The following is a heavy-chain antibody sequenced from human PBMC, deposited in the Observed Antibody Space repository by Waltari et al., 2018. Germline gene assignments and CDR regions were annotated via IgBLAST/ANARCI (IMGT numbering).Heavy chain of an antibody. D-gene: IGHD3-22*01. CDR3: ARGRYYDSSGYFILDY. CDR1: GGSISSYY. Sequence: QVQLQESGPGLVKPSETLSLTCTVSGGSISSYYWSWIRQPPGKGLEWIGYIYYSGSTNYNPSLNSRVTISVDTSKNQFSLKLSSVTAADTAVYYCARGRYYDSSGYFILDYWGQGTPVTVSS. J-gene: IGHJ4*02. V-gene: IGHV4-59*01. CDR2: IYYSGST.